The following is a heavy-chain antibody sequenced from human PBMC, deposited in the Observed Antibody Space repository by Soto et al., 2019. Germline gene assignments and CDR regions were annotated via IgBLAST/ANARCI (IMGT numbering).Heavy chain of an antibody. D-gene: IGHD1-20*01. CDR3: ARYKSNYYYGMDV. V-gene: IGHV4-39*07. J-gene: IGHJ6*02. CDR1: GGSISSSSYY. Sequence: SETLSLTCTVSGGSISSSSYYWSWIRQPPGKGLEWIGSIYYSGSTYYNPSLKSRVTISVDTSKNQFSLKLSSVTAADTAVYYCARYKSNYYYGMDVWGQGTTVTVSS. CDR2: IYYSGST.